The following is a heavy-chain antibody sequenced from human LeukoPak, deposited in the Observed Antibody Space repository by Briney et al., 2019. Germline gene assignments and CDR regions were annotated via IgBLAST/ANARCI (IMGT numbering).Heavy chain of an antibody. D-gene: IGHD3-3*01. Sequence: GASVKVSXKAPGYSFTGYYMHWVRQAHGQGLEWMGWINPNSGGTNYAQKFQGRVTITRDTSISTAYMELSRLRSDDTAVYYCARDPTYYDFWSGYFDGYWGQGTLVTVSS. CDR2: INPNSGGT. V-gene: IGHV1-2*02. J-gene: IGHJ4*02. CDR3: ARDPTYYDFWSGYFDGY. CDR1: GYSFTGYY.